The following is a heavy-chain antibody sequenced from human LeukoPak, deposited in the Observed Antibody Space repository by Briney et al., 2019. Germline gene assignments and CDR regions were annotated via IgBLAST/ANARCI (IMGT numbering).Heavy chain of an antibody. Sequence: SETLSLTCTVSGDSISSSSYYWGWIRQPPGKGQERIGSIYYSWSTYYNPSLKSRVTISVDTSKNQYSLKLSSVTAADTAVYYCASHTYSYSSSFFDPWGPGTLVTVSS. V-gene: IGHV4-39*01. J-gene: IGHJ5*02. CDR3: ASHTYSYSSSFFDP. CDR1: GDSISSSSYY. D-gene: IGHD6-13*01. CDR2: IYYSWST.